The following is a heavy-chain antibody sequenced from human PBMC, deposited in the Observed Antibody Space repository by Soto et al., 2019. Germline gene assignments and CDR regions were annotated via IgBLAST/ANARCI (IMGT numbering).Heavy chain of an antibody. V-gene: IGHV1-18*01. J-gene: IGHJ4*02. CDR2: INTHNGNT. CDR1: GYTFTTYG. D-gene: IGHD2-21*02. CDR3: ARSIVVVTALDY. Sequence: ASVKVSCKASGYTFTTYGISWVRQAPGQGLEWLGWINTHNGNTNYAQNLQGRVIMTADTSASTAYMELSSLRSEDTAVYYCARSIVVVTALDYWGQGTLVTVSS.